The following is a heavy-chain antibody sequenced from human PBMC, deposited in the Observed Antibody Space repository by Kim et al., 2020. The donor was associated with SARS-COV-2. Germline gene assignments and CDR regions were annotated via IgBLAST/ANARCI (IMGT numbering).Heavy chain of an antibody. D-gene: IGHD3-10*02. Sequence: YDPALKSRVTISVDTSKNQFSLKLSSVTAADTAVYYCARQMLGNAGWFDPWGQGTLVTVSS. CDR3: ARQMLGNAGWFDP. V-gene: IGHV4-59*08. J-gene: IGHJ5*02.